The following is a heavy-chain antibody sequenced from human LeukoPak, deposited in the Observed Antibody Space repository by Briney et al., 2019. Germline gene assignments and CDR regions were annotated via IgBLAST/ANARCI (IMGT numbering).Heavy chain of an antibody. CDR2: IYYRGST. J-gene: IGHJ4*02. CDR1: GGSISSSSNY. Sequence: PSETLSLTCTVSGGSISSSSNYWGWIRQPPGKWLEWIGSIYYRGSTYYNPSLKSRVTISVDTSKNQFSLKLNSVTAADTAVYYCARHSSEQFFDYWGQGTLVTVSS. CDR3: ARHSSEQFFDY. V-gene: IGHV4-39*01. D-gene: IGHD6-19*01.